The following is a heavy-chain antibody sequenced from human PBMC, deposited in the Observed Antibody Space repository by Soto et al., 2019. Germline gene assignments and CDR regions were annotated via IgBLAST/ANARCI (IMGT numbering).Heavy chain of an antibody. CDR2: ISSSSSYI. CDR1: GFPLSSYS. D-gene: IGHD3-3*01. J-gene: IGHJ3*01. V-gene: IGHV3-21*01. CDR3: AREYYDFWSGRNHDAFDV. Sequence: GSLRLSCGAAGFPLSSYSMNLVRQAPGKGLEWVSSISSSSSYIYYADSVNGRFTISRDNAKNSLYLQMNSLRVEDTAVYYCAREYYDFWSGRNHDAFDVWGQGTMVTVSS.